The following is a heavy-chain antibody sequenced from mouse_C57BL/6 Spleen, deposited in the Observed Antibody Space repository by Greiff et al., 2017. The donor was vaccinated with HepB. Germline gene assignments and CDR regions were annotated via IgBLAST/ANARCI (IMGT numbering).Heavy chain of an antibody. J-gene: IGHJ4*01. Sequence: QVQLQQPGTELVKPGASVKLSCKASGYTFTSYWMHWVKQRPGQGLEWIGNINPSNGGTNYNEKFKSKATLTVDKSSSTAYMQLSSLTSEDSAVYDCARGGNYVDYAMDYWGQGTSVTVSS. CDR1: GYTFTSYW. V-gene: IGHV1-53*01. CDR3: ARGGNYVDYAMDY. CDR2: INPSNGGT. D-gene: IGHD2-1*01.